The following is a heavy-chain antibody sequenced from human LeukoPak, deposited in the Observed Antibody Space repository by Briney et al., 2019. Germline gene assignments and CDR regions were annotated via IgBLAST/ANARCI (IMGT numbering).Heavy chain of an antibody. V-gene: IGHV1-46*01. CDR1: GYTFTTYF. CDR3: ARNYHIFTGGYFDP. Sequence: RASVKVSCKASGYTFTTYFMHWLRQAPGQRLEWMGIINPNNGGTTYAQKFQGRVTMTRDMSTNTLYMELSSLRSEDTAVYYCARNYHIFTGGYFDPWGQGSLVTVSS. CDR2: INPNNGGT. J-gene: IGHJ5*02. D-gene: IGHD3-9*01.